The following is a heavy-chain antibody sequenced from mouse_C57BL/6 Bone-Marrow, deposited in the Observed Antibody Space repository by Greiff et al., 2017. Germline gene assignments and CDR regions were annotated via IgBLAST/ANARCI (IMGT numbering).Heavy chain of an antibody. D-gene: IGHD3-1*01. V-gene: IGHV1-69*01. CDR1: GYTFTSYW. Sequence: QVQLQQPGAELVMPGASVKLSCKASGYTFTSYWMHWVKQRPGQGLEWIGEIDPSDSYTNYNQKFKGKSALTVEKSSSTAYMQLSSLTSEDSAVYYCAGGLAWFAYWGQGTLVTVSA. J-gene: IGHJ3*01. CDR2: IDPSDSYT. CDR3: AGGLAWFAY.